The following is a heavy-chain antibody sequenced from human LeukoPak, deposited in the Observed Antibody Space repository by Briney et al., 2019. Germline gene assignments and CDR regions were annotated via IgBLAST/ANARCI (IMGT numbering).Heavy chain of an antibody. Sequence: GGSLRLSCAASGFTISHYGVGWVRQAPGKGLEWVSTISGGGDTMHYADSVKGRFTISRDNSKNTLYLDMNSLTAEDTAVYYCVSQSGSYFQINGPPNYWGQGTLVTVSS. CDR2: ISGGGDTM. CDR3: VSQSGSYFQINGPPNY. CDR1: GFTISHYG. D-gene: IGHD1-26*01. V-gene: IGHV3-23*01. J-gene: IGHJ4*02.